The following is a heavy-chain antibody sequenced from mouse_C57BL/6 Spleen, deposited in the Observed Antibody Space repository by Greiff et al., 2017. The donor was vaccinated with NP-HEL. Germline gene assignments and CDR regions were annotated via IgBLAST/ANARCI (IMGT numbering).Heavy chain of an antibody. V-gene: IGHV1-54*01. CDR3: ARRRDGYYGY. J-gene: IGHJ2*01. D-gene: IGHD2-3*01. CDR1: GYAFTNYL. CDR2: INPGSGGT. Sequence: QVQLKESGAELVRPGTSVKVSCKASGYAFTNYLIEWVKQRPGQGLEWIGLINPGSGGTNYNEKFKGKATLTADKSSSTAYMQLSRLTSEDSAVYFCARRRDGYYGYWGQGTTLTVSS.